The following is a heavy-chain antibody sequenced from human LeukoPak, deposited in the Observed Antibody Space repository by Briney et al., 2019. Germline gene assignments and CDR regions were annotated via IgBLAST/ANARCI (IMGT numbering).Heavy chain of an antibody. CDR1: GGSFSDHY. CDR2: INHSGST. Sequence: SETLSPTCAVYGGSFSDHYWSWIRQPPGKGLEWIGDINHSGSTDYNPSLKSRVTTSVDTSKNQFSLKLSSVTAADTAVYYCAKTPTALVRGGYYFDNWGQGTLVTVSS. CDR3: AKTPTALVRGGYYFDN. J-gene: IGHJ4*02. D-gene: IGHD6-6*01. V-gene: IGHV4-34*01.